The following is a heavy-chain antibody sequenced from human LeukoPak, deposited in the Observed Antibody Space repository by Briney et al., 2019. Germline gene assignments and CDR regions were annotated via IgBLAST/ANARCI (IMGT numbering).Heavy chain of an antibody. CDR2: IYYSGST. Sequence: SETLSLTCTVSGGSISGYYWNWIRQPPGKGLEWIGYIYYSGSTNYNPSLKSRVTVSLDTSKNQFSLKLSSVTAADTAVYYCARAQPDSVWGSYPRYFDYWGQGTPVTVSS. CDR1: GGSISGYY. CDR3: ARAQPDSVWGSYPRYFDY. V-gene: IGHV4-59*01. D-gene: IGHD3-16*01. J-gene: IGHJ4*02.